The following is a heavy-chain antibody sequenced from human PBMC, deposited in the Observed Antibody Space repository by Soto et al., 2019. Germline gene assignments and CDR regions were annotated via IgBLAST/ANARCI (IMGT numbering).Heavy chain of an antibody. J-gene: IGHJ5*02. CDR1: GGSMNNYY. CDR3: ARGWFWSGSFNWFDP. CDR2: IYYSGSI. V-gene: IGHV4-59*01. D-gene: IGHD3-3*01. Sequence: LSLTFTVSGGSMNNYYWSWIRQPPGRGLEWIGYIYYSGSINYDPSLESRVAMSVDTSKNQFSLKLTSVTAADTAVYYCARGWFWSGSFNWFDPWGQGILVTVSS.